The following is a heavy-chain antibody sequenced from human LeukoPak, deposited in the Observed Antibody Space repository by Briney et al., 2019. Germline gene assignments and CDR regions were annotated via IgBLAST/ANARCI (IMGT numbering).Heavy chain of an antibody. J-gene: IGHJ3*02. V-gene: IGHV3-48*01. CDR2: ISSSTSTI. CDR3: ATDGWGLSKRRNNAFDI. Sequence: GGSLRLSCAASGFTFSTYTMNWVRQAPGKGLEWVSYISSSTSTIFYADSVKGRFTISRDNAKNSLYLQMNSLRAEDTAVYYCATDGWGLSKRRNNAFDIWGQGTTVTVSS. CDR1: GFTFSTYT. D-gene: IGHD2-21*02.